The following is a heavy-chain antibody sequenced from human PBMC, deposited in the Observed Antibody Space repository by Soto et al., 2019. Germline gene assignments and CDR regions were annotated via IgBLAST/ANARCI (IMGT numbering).Heavy chain of an antibody. V-gene: IGHV1-69*01. CDR3: ARDREVGRNWFDP. J-gene: IGHJ5*02. CDR2: IIPIFGTA. CDR1: GGSFSSYH. Sequence: SSVKGSRKASGGSFSSYHISWGRQTHGQGLEWMGGIIPIFGTANYAQKFQGRVTITADESTSTAYMELSSLRSEDTAVYYCARDREVGRNWFDPWGQGTLVTVSS. D-gene: IGHD1-26*01.